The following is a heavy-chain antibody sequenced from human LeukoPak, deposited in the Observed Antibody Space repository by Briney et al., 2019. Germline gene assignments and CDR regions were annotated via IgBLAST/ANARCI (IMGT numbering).Heavy chain of an antibody. D-gene: IGHD3-10*01. V-gene: IGHV3-21*01. CDR2: ISSSSSYI. CDR3: AGSITMVRGLFDY. J-gene: IGHJ4*02. CDR1: GFTFSSYS. Sequence: GRSLRLSCAASGFTFSSYSMNWVRQAPGKGLEWVSSISSSSSYIYYADSVKGRFTISRDNAKNSLYLQMNSLRAEDTAVYYCAGSITMVRGLFDYWGQGTLVTVSS.